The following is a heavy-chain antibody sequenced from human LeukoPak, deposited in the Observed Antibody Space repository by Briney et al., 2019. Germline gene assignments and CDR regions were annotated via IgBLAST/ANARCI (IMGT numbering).Heavy chain of an antibody. J-gene: IGHJ4*02. V-gene: IGHV4-4*07. Sequence: SETLSLTCTVSGCSISSYYWSWIRQPAGKGLEWIGRIYTSGSTNYNPSLKSRVTMSVDTSKNQFSLKLISVTAADTALYYCARNFYASSGYYLDDFYFDFWGQGTLVTVSS. D-gene: IGHD3-22*01. CDR2: IYTSGST. CDR3: ARNFYASSGYYLDDFYFDF. CDR1: GCSISSYY.